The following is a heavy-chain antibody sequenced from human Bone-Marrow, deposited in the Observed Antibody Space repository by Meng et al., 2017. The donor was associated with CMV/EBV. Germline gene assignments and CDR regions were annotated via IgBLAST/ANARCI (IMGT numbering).Heavy chain of an antibody. CDR1: GGSISSSSYY. V-gene: IGHV4-39*07. CDR2: IYYSGST. J-gene: IGHJ4*02. CDR3: ARDKVGATGGFDY. Sequence: SETLSLTCTVSGGSISSSSYYWGWIRQPPGKGLEWIGSIYYSGSTYYNPSLKSRVTISVDKSKNQFSLKLSSVTAADTAVYYRARDKVGATGGFDYWGQGTLVTVSS. D-gene: IGHD1-26*01.